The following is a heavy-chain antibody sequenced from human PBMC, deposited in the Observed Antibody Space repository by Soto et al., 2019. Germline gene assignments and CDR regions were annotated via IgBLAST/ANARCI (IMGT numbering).Heavy chain of an antibody. V-gene: IGHV1-69*01. CDR2: IIPSFGTA. CDR3: ANYNDFWSGYFRSGYFDL. D-gene: IGHD3-3*01. Sequence: VPLVQSGAEVKKPGSSVRVSCKTSGGSFSSFTISWVRQAPGQGLEWMGGIIPSFGTATYAQKLQGRVTITADEFTNTAYMELSSLRTEDTAVYYCANYNDFWSGYFRSGYFDLWGRGTLVTVSS. J-gene: IGHJ2*01. CDR1: GGSFSSFT.